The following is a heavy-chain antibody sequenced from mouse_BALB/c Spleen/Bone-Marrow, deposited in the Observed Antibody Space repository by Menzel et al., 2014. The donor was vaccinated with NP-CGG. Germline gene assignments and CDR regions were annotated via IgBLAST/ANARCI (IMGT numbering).Heavy chain of an antibody. CDR1: GYTFTSYW. CDR2: IYPSDNYT. CDR3: TRTYEYFDY. Sequence: VQLQESGAELVSPGASVKLSCKTSGYTFTSYWINWVKQRPGQGLEWIGNIYPSDNYTNYNQKFKDKATLTVDISSTTAYMQLSSPTSEDSAVYYCTRTYEYFDYWGQGTTLTVSS. V-gene: IGHV1-69*02. J-gene: IGHJ2*01. D-gene: IGHD2-3*01.